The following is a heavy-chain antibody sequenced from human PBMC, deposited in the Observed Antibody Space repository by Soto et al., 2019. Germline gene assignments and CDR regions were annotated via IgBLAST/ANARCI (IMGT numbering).Heavy chain of an antibody. J-gene: IGHJ6*02. Sequence: SETLSLTCAVSGVSIISGDYSWCWIRQPPGKGLEWIGYIYHSGSTYYNPSLKSRVTISIDTSKNQFSLKLTSATAADTAVYYCSRDVDFGEEDVWGQGTTVTVSS. CDR1: GVSIISGDYS. CDR3: SRDVDFGEEDV. D-gene: IGHD4-17*01. CDR2: IYHSGST. V-gene: IGHV4-30-2*01.